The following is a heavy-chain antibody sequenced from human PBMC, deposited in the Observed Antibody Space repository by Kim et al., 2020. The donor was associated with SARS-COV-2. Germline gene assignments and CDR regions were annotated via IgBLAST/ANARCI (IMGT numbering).Heavy chain of an antibody. CDR2: ISYDGSNK. CDR3: ARDLGVSRPEIFSGTTSGFDY. V-gene: IGHV3-30-3*01. D-gene: IGHD1-1*01. CDR1: GFNFSSYA. Sequence: GGSLRLSCAASGFNFSSYAMHWVRQAPGKGLEWVAVISYDGSNKYYADSVKGRFTISRDNSKNTLYLQMNSLRAEDTAVYYCARDLGVSRPEIFSGTTSGFDYWGQGTLVTVSS. J-gene: IGHJ4*02.